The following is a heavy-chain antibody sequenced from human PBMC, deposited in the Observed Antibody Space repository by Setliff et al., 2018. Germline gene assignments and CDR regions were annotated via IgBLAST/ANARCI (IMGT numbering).Heavy chain of an antibody. CDR1: GYIFTNYY. CDR3: ARRMGPGDWYYYYYTDV. Sequence: ASVKVSCKTSGYIFTNYYIHWVRQAPGQGLEWMGWINANTGGTREVQKFQGRVTMTRDTSIDTAYMELSSLRSEDTAVYYCARRMGPGDWYYYYYTDVWGKGTTVTVSS. J-gene: IGHJ6*03. CDR2: INANTGGT. V-gene: IGHV1-2*02. D-gene: IGHD2-21*01.